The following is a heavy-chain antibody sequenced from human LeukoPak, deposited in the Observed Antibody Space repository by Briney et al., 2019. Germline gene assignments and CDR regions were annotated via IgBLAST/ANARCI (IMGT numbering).Heavy chain of an antibody. CDR1: GFTFSSNG. CDR3: AKDRMKHIVVVTTFDY. J-gene: IGHJ4*02. D-gene: IGHD2-21*02. V-gene: IGHV3-33*06. Sequence: GGSLRLSCAASGFTFSSNGMHWDRQAPGNGLEGVAVIWYDESNKYYEHSVKGRFTISRDNSKNTLYLQMNSLRAEDTAVYYCAKDRMKHIVVVTTFDYWGQGTLVTVSS. CDR2: IWYDESNK.